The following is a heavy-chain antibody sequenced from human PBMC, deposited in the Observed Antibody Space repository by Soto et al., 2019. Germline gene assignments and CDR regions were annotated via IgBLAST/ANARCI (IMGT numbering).Heavy chain of an antibody. J-gene: IGHJ3*01. CDR1: GGSVSSGDFS. CDR2: IYHSGTT. CDR3: ARSRSWDGLDF. D-gene: IGHD3-10*01. V-gene: IGHV4-30-2*01. Sequence: QLRLQESDSGLLKPSQTLSLTCAVSGGSVSSGDFSWCWIRQPPGKGLEWVGYIYHSGTTYYHPSLKRRLTISLDRSNNQFSLKLASVTAADSAVYFCARSRSWDGLDFWGQGALVTVS.